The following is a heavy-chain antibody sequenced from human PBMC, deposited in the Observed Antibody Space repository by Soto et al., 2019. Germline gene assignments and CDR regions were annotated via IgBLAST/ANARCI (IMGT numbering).Heavy chain of an antibody. D-gene: IGHD3-10*01. CDR3: ARSVWFGELSWFDP. Sequence: SETLSLTCTVSGGSISSSSYYWGWIRQPPGKGLEWIGSIYYSGSTYYNPSLKSRVTISVDTSKNQFSLKLGSVTAADTAVYYCARSVWFGELSWFDPWGQGTLVTVSS. CDR2: IYYSGST. CDR1: GGSISSSSYY. J-gene: IGHJ5*02. V-gene: IGHV4-39*01.